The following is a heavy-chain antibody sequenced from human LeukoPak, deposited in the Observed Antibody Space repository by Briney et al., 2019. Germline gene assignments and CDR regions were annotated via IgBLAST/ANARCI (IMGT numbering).Heavy chain of an antibody. J-gene: IGHJ4*02. V-gene: IGHV4-31*03. CDR2: IYYSGST. CDR3: AREYYDSSGYHYYFDY. D-gene: IGHD3-22*01. CDR1: GGSISSGGYY. Sequence: SQTLSLTCTVSGGSISSGGYYWSWTRQHPGKGLEWIGYIYYSGSTYYNPSLKSRVTISVDTSKNQFSLKLSSVTAADTAVYYCAREYYDSSGYHYYFDYWGQGTLVTVSS.